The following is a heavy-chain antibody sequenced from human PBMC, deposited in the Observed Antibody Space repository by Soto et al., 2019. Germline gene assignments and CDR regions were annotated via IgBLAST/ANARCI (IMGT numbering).Heavy chain of an antibody. CDR3: AKNFADSNPFYDS. CDR2: ISGSVRHV. CDR1: GFTFSSYA. V-gene: IGHV3-23*01. D-gene: IGHD2-15*01. J-gene: IGHJ4*02. Sequence: GGSLRLSCAASGFTFSSYAMHWVRQAPGKGLEWVSAISGSVRHVYYADSVQGRFTFSRDNSQNTLYLQMNSLRAEDTAIYYCAKNFADSNPFYDSWGQGLLVTVSS.